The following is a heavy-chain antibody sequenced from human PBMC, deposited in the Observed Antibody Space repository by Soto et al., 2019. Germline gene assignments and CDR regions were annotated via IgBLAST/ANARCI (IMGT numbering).Heavy chain of an antibody. D-gene: IGHD3-3*01. V-gene: IGHV1-69*12. Sequence: QVQLVQSGAEVKKPGSSVKVSCKASGGTFSSYAISWVRQAPGQGLEWMGGIIPIFGTANYAQKFQGRVTIAADESTSKAYMELSSLGSEDTAVYYCARDFRFAGAMGWYFDLWGRGTLVTVSS. CDR1: GGTFSSYA. CDR3: ARDFRFAGAMGWYFDL. CDR2: IIPIFGTA. J-gene: IGHJ2*01.